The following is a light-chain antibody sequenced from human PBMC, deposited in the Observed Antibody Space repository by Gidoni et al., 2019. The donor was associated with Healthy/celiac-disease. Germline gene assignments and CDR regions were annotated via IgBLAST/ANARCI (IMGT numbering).Light chain of an antibody. Sequence: EIVLTPSPGTLSLSPGERATLSCRASQSVSSSYLAWYQQKPGQAPRLLIYGASSRATGIPDRFSGSGSGTDFTLTISRLEPEDFAVYYCQQYGSSPTFGPXTKVDIK. V-gene: IGKV3-20*01. CDR3: QQYGSSPT. J-gene: IGKJ3*01. CDR2: GAS. CDR1: QSVSSSY.